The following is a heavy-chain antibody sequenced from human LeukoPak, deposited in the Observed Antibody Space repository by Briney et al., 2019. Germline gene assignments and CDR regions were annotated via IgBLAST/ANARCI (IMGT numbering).Heavy chain of an antibody. J-gene: IGHJ4*02. V-gene: IGHV4-59*11. D-gene: IGHD5-24*01. CDR1: GGSISPHY. CDR3: ASLRVAGYKPLDY. CDR2: IYYSGST. Sequence: SETLSLTCTVSGGSISPHYWSWIRQPPGKGLEWIGYIYYSGSTNYNPSLKSRVTISVDTSKNQFSLKLSSVTAADTAVYYCASLRVAGYKPLDYWGQGTLVTVSS.